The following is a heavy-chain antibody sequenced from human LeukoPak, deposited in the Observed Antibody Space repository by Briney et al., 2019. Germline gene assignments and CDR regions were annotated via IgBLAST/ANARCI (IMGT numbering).Heavy chain of an antibody. CDR2: IRCSGGRT. Sequence: PGGPLRLPCGPSGFTYSRYAMIGLPHAPGKALEGGSAIRCSGGRTHYAHSVKGRLIISRNNSKNTLYLQMDSLRAEYTAVYYCAKGRGYSYGSHDYWGQGTLVTVSS. CDR3: AKGRGYSYGSHDY. V-gene: IGHV3-23*01. D-gene: IGHD5-18*01. CDR1: GFTYSRYA. J-gene: IGHJ4*02.